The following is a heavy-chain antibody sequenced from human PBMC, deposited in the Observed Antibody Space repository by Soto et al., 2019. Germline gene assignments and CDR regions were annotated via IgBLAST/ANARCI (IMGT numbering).Heavy chain of an antibody. CDR1: GFTFSNAW. D-gene: IGHD3-10*01. CDR3: TTGSLRVVRGVIIGPPRRSFFDY. Sequence: PGGSLRLSCAASGFTFSNAWMNWVRQAPGKGLEWVGRIKSKTDGGTTDYAAPVKGRFTISRDDSKNTLYLQMNSLKTEDTAVYYCTTGSLRVVRGVIIGPPRRSFFDYWGQGTLVTVSS. J-gene: IGHJ4*02. V-gene: IGHV3-15*07. CDR2: IKSKTDGGTT.